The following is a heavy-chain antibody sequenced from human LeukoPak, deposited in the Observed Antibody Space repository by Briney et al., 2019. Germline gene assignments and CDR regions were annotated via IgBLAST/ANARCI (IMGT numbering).Heavy chain of an antibody. D-gene: IGHD5-24*01. CDR3: ARGHEKATIPNAFDI. Sequence: SQTLSLTCAISGGSVSRNCAAWNWLRQSPARGLEWLGRPHYRSRRCNAYAVSVKSRITIHPDTFKNQFSLQLNSVTPEDTAVYYCARGHEKATIPNAFDIWGQGTMVTVSS. J-gene: IGHJ3*02. CDR1: GGSVSRNCAA. V-gene: IGHV6-1*01. CDR2: PHYRSRRCN.